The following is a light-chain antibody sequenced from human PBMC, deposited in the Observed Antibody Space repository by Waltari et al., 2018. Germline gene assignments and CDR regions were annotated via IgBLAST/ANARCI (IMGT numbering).Light chain of an antibody. CDR2: KDN. CDR1: TLTKQY. CDR3: QSTDNSNTYLYWM. J-gene: IGLJ3*02. Sequence: SYDLTQPPSVSVSPGQTARIPCSGATLTKQYAHWYQQKPGQAPLFAIYKDNERPSGIPERFSGSSSGTTVTLTISGVQAEDEADYYCQSTDNSNTYLYWMFGGGTKLTVL. V-gene: IGLV3-25*03.